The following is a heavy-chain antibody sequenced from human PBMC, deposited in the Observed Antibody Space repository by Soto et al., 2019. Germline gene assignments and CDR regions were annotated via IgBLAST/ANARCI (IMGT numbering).Heavy chain of an antibody. V-gene: IGHV2-5*01. CDR3: AQLVSEHDYGDYVLAEFFQF. J-gene: IGHJ1*01. CDR2: IYWNDDK. Sequence: QITLKESGPTLVKSTQTLTLTCTVSGFSLSTSGLGVGWIRQSPGKALECLALIYWNDDKRYSPSLMSRLTITKDTSKDLVVLTMTNMDPVDTATYYCAQLVSEHDYGDYVLAEFFQFWGQGTLVTVSS. CDR1: GFSLSTSGLG. D-gene: IGHD4-17*01.